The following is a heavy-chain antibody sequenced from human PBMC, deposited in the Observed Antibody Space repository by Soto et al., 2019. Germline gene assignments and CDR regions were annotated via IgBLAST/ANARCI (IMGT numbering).Heavy chain of an antibody. Sequence: GASVKVSCKASGGTFSSYAISWVRQAPGQGLEWMGGIIPIFGTANYAQKFQGRVTITADESTSTAYMELSSLRSEDTAVYYCARDPIAHSSGWYDYFDYWGQGTLVTVSS. D-gene: IGHD6-19*01. J-gene: IGHJ4*02. CDR2: IIPIFGTA. CDR3: ARDPIAHSSGWYDYFDY. V-gene: IGHV1-69*13. CDR1: GGTFSSYA.